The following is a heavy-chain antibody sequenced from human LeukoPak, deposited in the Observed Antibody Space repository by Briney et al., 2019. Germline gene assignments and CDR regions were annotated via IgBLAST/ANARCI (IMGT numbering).Heavy chain of an antibody. CDR1: GYTFTGYY. CDR3: ARGAPRVSPYYYYGMDV. J-gene: IGHJ6*02. V-gene: IGHV1-2*02. D-gene: IGHD3-22*01. Sequence: ASVKVSCKASGYTFTGYYMHWVRQAPGQGLEWMGWINPNSGGTNYAQRFQGRVTMTRDTSISTAYMELSSLRSEDTAVYYCARGAPRVSPYYYYGMDVWGQGTTVTVSS. CDR2: INPNSGGT.